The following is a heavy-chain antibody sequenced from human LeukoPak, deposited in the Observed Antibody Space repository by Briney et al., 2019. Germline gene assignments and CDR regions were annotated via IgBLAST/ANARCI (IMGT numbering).Heavy chain of an antibody. CDR1: GFTVSSNY. J-gene: IGHJ4*02. V-gene: IGHV3-48*01. D-gene: IGHD2-2*01. CDR3: ARDCGTTSCYDFPDFDY. Sequence: PGGSLRLSCAASGFTVSSNYMSWVRQAPGKGLEWVSYISDGGETIYYADSVKGRFTISRDNAKNSLYLQMNSLRAEDTAVYYCARDCGTTSCYDFPDFDYWGQGTLVTVSS. CDR2: ISDGGETI.